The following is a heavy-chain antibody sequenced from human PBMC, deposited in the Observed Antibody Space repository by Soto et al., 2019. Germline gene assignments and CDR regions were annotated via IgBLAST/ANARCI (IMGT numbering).Heavy chain of an antibody. CDR1: GGTFSSYT. D-gene: IGHD5-12*01. J-gene: IGHJ3*02. CDR2: IIPILGIA. Sequence: QVQLVQCGAEVKKPGSSVKVSCKASGGTFSSYTISWVRQAPGQGLEWMGRIIPILGIANYAQKFQGRVTITADKSTSTAYMELSSLRSEDTAVYYCAREMATILNDAFDIWGQGTMVTVSS. CDR3: AREMATILNDAFDI. V-gene: IGHV1-69*02.